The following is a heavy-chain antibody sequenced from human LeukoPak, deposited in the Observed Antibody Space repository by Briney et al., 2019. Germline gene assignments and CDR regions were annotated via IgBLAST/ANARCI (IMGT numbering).Heavy chain of an antibody. V-gene: IGHV3-33*01. J-gene: IGHJ6*02. D-gene: IGHD4-17*01. CDR2: IWYDGSNK. Sequence: PGGSLRLSCAASGFTFSSCGMHWVRQAPGKGLEGVAVIWYDGSNKFYADSVKGRFTISRDNSKNTLYLQMNSLRAEDTAVYYCAGDYGEYYYGMDVWGQGTTVTVSS. CDR1: GFTFSSCG. CDR3: AGDYGEYYYGMDV.